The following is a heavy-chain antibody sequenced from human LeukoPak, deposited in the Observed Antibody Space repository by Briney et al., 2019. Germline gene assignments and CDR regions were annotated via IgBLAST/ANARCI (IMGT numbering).Heavy chain of an antibody. CDR2: INHSGST. CDR1: GGSFSGYY. Sequence: SETLSLTCAVYGGSFSGYYWSWIRQPPGKGLEWIGEINHSGSTNYNPSLKSRVTISVDTSKNQFSLKLSSVTAADTAVYYCVRAPGYSSGWYGARGTSRYFDYWGQGTLVTVSS. CDR3: VRAPGYSSGWYGARGTSRYFDY. J-gene: IGHJ4*02. V-gene: IGHV4-34*01. D-gene: IGHD6-19*01.